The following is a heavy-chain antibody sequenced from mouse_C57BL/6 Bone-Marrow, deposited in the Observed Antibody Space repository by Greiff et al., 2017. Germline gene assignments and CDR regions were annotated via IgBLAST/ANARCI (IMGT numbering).Heavy chain of an antibody. CDR2: INPSNGGT. V-gene: IGHV1-53*01. CDR3: ARMRVLEYYDAMDY. Sequence: QVHVKQPGTELVKPGASVKLSCKASGYTFTSYWMHWVKQRPGQGLEWIGNINPSNGGTNYNEKFKSKATLTVDKSSSTAYMQLSSLTSEDSAVYYCARMRVLEYYDAMDYWGQGTSVTVSS. J-gene: IGHJ4*01. D-gene: IGHD1-1*02. CDR1: GYTFTSYW.